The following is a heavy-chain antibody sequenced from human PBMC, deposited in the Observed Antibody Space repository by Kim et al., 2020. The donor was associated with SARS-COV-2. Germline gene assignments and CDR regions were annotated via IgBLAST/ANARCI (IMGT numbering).Heavy chain of an antibody. CDR3: ARGSVLRFLEWLPYY. J-gene: IGHJ4*02. Sequence: GGSLRLSCAASGFTFSSYAMHWVRQAPGKGLEWVAVISYDGSNKYYADSVKGRFTISRDNSKNTLYLQMNSLRAEDTAVYYCARGSVLRFLEWLPYYWGQGTLVTVSS. CDR1: GFTFSSYA. D-gene: IGHD3-3*01. V-gene: IGHV3-30-3*01. CDR2: ISYDGSNK.